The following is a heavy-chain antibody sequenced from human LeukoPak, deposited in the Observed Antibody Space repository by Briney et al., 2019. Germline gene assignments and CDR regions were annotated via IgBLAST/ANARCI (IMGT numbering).Heavy chain of an antibody. CDR3: ARDLEQWLDGGDAFDI. D-gene: IGHD6-19*01. V-gene: IGHV1-2*02. Sequence: ASVKVSCKASGYTFTGYYMHWVRQAPGQGLEWMGWINPNSGGTNYAQKFQGRVTMTRDTSISTAYMELSRLRSDDTAVYYCARDLEQWLDGGDAFDIWGQGTVVTVSS. J-gene: IGHJ3*02. CDR2: INPNSGGT. CDR1: GYTFTGYY.